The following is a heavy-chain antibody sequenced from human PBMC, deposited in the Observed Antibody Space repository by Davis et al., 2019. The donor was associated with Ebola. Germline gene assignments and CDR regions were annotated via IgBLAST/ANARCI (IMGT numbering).Heavy chain of an antibody. V-gene: IGHV4-59*12. CDR2: IYYSGST. Sequence: SETLSLTCTVSGGSISSYYWSWIRQPPGKGLEWIGYIYYSGSTNYNPSLKSRVTISVDKSKNQFSLKLSSVTAADTAVYYCARDGGYSSGWYVGWFDPWGQGTLVTVSS. J-gene: IGHJ5*02. CDR1: GGSISSYY. D-gene: IGHD6-19*01. CDR3: ARDGGYSSGWYVGWFDP.